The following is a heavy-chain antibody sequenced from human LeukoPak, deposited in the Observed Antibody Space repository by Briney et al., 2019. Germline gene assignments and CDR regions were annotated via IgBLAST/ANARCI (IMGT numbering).Heavy chain of an antibody. CDR3: ARGGYPRSLYYYYGMDV. CDR1: GYTFTGYY. V-gene: IGHV1-2*02. J-gene: IGHJ6*02. CDR2: INPNSGGT. Sequence: ASVKVSCKASGYTFTGYYMHWVRQAPGQGLEWMGWINPNSGGTNYAQKFQGRVTMTRDTSISTAYMELSRLRSDDTAEYYCARGGYPRSLYYYYGMDVWGQGTTVTVSS. D-gene: IGHD5-12*01.